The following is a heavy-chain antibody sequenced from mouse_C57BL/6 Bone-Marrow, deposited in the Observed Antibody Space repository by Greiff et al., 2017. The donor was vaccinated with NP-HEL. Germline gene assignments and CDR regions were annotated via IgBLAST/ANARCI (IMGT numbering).Heavy chain of an antibody. Sequence: QVQLKESGPELVKPGASVKISCKASGYAFSSSWMNWVKQRPGKGLEWIGRIYPGDGDTNYNGKFKGKATLTADKSSSTAYMQLSSLTSEDSAVYFCARRGMITQYYFDYWGQGTTLTVSS. V-gene: IGHV1-82*01. CDR1: GYAFSSSW. CDR3: ARRGMITQYYFDY. J-gene: IGHJ2*01. CDR2: IYPGDGDT. D-gene: IGHD2-4*01.